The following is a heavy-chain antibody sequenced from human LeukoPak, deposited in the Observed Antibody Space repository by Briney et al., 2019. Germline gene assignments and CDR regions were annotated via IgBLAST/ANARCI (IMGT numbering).Heavy chain of an antibody. J-gene: IGHJ4*02. CDR3: ARLDSYQKPLDY. CDR2: INPNSGGT. Sequence: ASVKVSCKASGYTFTGSYLHWVRQAPGQGLEWMGWINPNSGGTNYAQKFQGRVTMTRDTSISTAYMELSRLRSDDTAVYYCARLDSYQKPLDYWGQGTLVTVSS. V-gene: IGHV1-2*02. D-gene: IGHD5-18*01. CDR1: GYTFTGSY.